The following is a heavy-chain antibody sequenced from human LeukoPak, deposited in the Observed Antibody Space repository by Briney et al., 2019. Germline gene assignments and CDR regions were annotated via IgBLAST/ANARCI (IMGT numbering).Heavy chain of an antibody. D-gene: IGHD3-22*01. CDR1: GYTFTGYY. Sequence: ASVKVSCKASGYTFTGYYMHWVRQAPGQGLEWMGWINPNSGDTNYAQKLQGRVTMTRDTSIGTAYMELSRLRSDDTAVYYCARSTMIPRIDYWGQGTLVTVSS. CDR2: INPNSGDT. CDR3: ARSTMIPRIDY. V-gene: IGHV1-2*02. J-gene: IGHJ4*02.